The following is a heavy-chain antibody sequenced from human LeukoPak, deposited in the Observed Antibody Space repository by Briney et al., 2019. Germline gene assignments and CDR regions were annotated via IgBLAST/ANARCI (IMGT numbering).Heavy chain of an antibody. D-gene: IGHD3-22*01. CDR1: KFTFSDYW. Sequence: GGSLRLSCAASKFTFSDYWLTWVRQAPGKGREWVAYMNQLGNEKKYLDSVKGRFTIPRDNAKNSLYLQMTSLRVDDTAVYYCARGTYYYEFWGQGTLVTVSS. CDR2: MNQLGNEK. J-gene: IGHJ4*02. V-gene: IGHV3-7*04. CDR3: ARGTYYYEF.